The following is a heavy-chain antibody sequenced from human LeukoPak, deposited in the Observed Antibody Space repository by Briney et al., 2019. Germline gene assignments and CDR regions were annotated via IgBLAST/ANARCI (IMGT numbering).Heavy chain of an antibody. D-gene: IGHD1-1*01. CDR1: GFTFNTYA. CDR3: AKGLLSDPRTLDYFDY. J-gene: IGHJ4*02. V-gene: IGHV3-23*01. Sequence: PGGSLTLSCAASGFTFNTYAMSWVRQAPGKGLEWVSGISGSSGSTYYADSVKGRFTMSRDNSKNTLFLQMNSLRAEDTAVYYCAKGLLSDPRTLDYFDYWGQGTLVSVSS. CDR2: ISGSSGST.